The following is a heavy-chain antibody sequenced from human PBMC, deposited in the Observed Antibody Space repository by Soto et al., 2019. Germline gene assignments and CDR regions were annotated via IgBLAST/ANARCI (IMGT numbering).Heavy chain of an antibody. CDR2: ISKSSRYI. Sequence: LVESGGGLVKPGGSLRLSCAASGFTFSSYSMNWVRQAPGKGLEWVSSISKSSRYIYYADSVKGRFTISRDNAKNSLYLQMNSLRAEDTAVYYCARDYYDSFFDYWGQGTLVTVSS. V-gene: IGHV3-21*01. D-gene: IGHD3-22*01. CDR3: ARDYYDSFFDY. J-gene: IGHJ4*02. CDR1: GFTFSSYS.